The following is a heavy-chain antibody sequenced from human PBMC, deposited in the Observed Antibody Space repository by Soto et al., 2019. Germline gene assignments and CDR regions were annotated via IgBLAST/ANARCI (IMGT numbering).Heavy chain of an antibody. CDR1: GFSLSTSGVG. Sequence: SGPTLVNPTQTLTLTCTFSGFSLSTSGVGVGWIRQPPGKALEWLALIYWDDDKRYSPSLKSRLTITKDTSKNQVVLTMTNMDLVDTATYYFAHSYSCSGVCCYSNIRGLDPWGQETRSTVPS. CDR3: AHSYSCSGVCCYSNIRGLDP. CDR2: IYWDDDK. D-gene: IGHD2-15*01. V-gene: IGHV2-5*02. J-gene: IGHJ5*02.